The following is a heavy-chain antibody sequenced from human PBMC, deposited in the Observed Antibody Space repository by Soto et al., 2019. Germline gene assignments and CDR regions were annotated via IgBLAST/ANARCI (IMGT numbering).Heavy chain of an antibody. Sequence: PGGSLRLSCAASGFTFSSYSMNWVRQAPGKGLEWVSSISSSSSYIYYADSVKGRFTISRDNAKNSLYLQMNSLRAEDTAVYYCAKDLGELLFDYFDYWGQGTLVTVSS. CDR2: ISSSSSYI. D-gene: IGHD3-10*01. J-gene: IGHJ4*02. CDR3: AKDLGELLFDYFDY. V-gene: IGHV3-21*01. CDR1: GFTFSSYS.